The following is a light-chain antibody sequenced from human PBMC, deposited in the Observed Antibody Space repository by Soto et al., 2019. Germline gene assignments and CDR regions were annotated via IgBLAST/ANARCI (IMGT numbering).Light chain of an antibody. V-gene: IGKV3-20*01. J-gene: IGKJ1*01. CDR1: RHVTGNY. CDR3: QQVGSSPGT. Sequence: VLTKSPGPLSLSPGERATLSCRASRHVTGNYFAWYQQKPGQAPRLLLFGASIRDTGIPDRFSGSGSGTDFTLTIRRLESEDFAVYYCQQVGSSPGTFGQGTKVDIK. CDR2: GAS.